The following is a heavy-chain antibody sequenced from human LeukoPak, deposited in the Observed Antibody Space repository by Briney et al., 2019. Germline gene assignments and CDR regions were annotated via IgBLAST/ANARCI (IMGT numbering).Heavy chain of an antibody. Sequence: GGSLRLSCAASGFTVSSNYMSWVRQAPGKGLEWVSVIYSGGSTYYADSVKGRFTISRHNSKNTLYLQMNSLRAEDTAVYYCARWSPRPGGYYYYGMDVWGQGTTVTVSS. J-gene: IGHJ6*02. V-gene: IGHV3-53*04. D-gene: IGHD1-14*01. CDR2: IYSGGST. CDR1: GFTVSSNY. CDR3: ARWSPRPGGYYYYGMDV.